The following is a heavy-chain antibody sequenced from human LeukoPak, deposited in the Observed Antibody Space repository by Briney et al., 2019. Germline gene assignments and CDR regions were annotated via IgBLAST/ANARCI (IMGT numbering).Heavy chain of an antibody. Sequence: GGSLRLSCAASGFTFRNYWMSWVRQAPGKGLEWVANIKQDGSEKYYVDSVKGRFTISRDNAKKSPYLQMNSLRAEDTAVYYCARRRCSSTSCFIDYWGQGTLVTVSS. CDR1: GFTFRNYW. CDR2: IKQDGSEK. CDR3: ARRRCSSTSCFIDY. D-gene: IGHD2-2*01. J-gene: IGHJ4*02. V-gene: IGHV3-7*01.